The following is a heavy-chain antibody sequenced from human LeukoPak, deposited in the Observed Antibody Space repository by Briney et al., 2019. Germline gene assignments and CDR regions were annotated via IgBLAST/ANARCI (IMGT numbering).Heavy chain of an antibody. CDR2: ISGGGDSV. CDR1: GFTFNNYE. Sequence: PGGSLRLSCAASGFTFNNYEMNWVHQAPGKGLEWVSFISGGGDSVYYADSVKGRFTVSRDNAKNSLYLQMNSLRAEDTAVYYCASRPPPHRGPFDYWGQGTLVTVSS. CDR3: ASRPPPHRGPFDY. J-gene: IGHJ4*02. V-gene: IGHV3-48*03.